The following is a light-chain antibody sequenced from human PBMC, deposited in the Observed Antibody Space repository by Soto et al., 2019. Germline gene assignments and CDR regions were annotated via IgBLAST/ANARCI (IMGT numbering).Light chain of an antibody. V-gene: IGLV2-8*01. CDR1: GSDVGGYNF. J-gene: IGLJ1*01. CDR3: ASFAGGNQV. Sequence: QSALTQPPSASGSPGQSVTISCTGTGSDVGGYNFVSWYQHHPGKVPKLIIYEVTRRPSGVPDRFSGSKSGNTASLTVSGLLAEDEADYYCASFAGGNQVFGSGTKVTVL. CDR2: EVT.